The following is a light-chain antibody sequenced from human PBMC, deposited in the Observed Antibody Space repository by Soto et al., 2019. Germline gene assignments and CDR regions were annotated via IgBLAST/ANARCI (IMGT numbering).Light chain of an antibody. J-gene: IGLJ2*01. Sequence: QSALTQPASVSGSPGQSITISCTGTSSDIGGYNYVSWYQQYPGKAPKLLIYDVSDRPSGVSSRFSGSKSGNTASLTISGLQAEDEGDYYCSSYSGSGTLVVFGGGTKLTAL. CDR1: SSDIGGYNY. V-gene: IGLV2-14*03. CDR2: DVS. CDR3: SSYSGSGTLVV.